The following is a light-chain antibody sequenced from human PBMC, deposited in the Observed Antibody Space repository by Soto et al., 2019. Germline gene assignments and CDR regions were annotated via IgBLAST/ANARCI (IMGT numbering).Light chain of an antibody. CDR2: DVT. Sequence: QYALAQPASVSGSPGQSTTISCTGTSSDVGGYNSVSWYQQHPGKAPKLMIYDVTTRPSGVSNRFSGSKSGNTASLTISGLQAEDEADYYCSSYTNSNTVLFGGGTKLTVL. CDR3: SSYTNSNTVL. J-gene: IGLJ2*01. V-gene: IGLV2-14*01. CDR1: SSDVGGYNS.